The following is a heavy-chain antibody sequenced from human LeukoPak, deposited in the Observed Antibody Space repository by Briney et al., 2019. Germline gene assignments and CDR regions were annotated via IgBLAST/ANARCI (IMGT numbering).Heavy chain of an antibody. CDR3: ARQKGYYGSGSYLNWFDP. CDR2: IYYSGST. D-gene: IGHD3-10*01. V-gene: IGHV4-39*01. Sequence: SETPSLTCTVSGGSISGYYWGWIRQPPGKGLEWIGSIYYSGSTYYNPSLKSRVTISVDTSKNQFSLKLSSVTAADTAVYYCARQKGYYGSGSYLNWFDPWGQGTLVTVSS. CDR1: GGSISGYY. J-gene: IGHJ5*02.